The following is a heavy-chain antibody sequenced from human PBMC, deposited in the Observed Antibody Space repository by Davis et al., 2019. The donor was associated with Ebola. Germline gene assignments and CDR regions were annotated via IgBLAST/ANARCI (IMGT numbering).Heavy chain of an antibody. CDR3: ARAGGSITLTAPSMDV. CDR1: GFTFSDYY. V-gene: IGHV3-11*01. D-gene: IGHD3-16*01. Sequence: GGSLRLSCAASGFTFSDYYMSWIRQAPGTGLEWVSYISGGGRTIYYADSVKGRFTMSRDNAKNSLYLQMNSLRAEDTAVYYCARAGGSITLTAPSMDVWGQGTTVTVSS. CDR2: ISGGGRTI. J-gene: IGHJ6*02.